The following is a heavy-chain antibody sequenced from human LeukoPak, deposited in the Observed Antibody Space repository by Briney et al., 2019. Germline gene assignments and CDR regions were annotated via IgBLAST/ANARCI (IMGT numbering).Heavy chain of an antibody. D-gene: IGHD6-13*01. V-gene: IGHV4-59*01. CDR1: GGSISSYY. CDR3: ARLVAAAGPFDY. Sequence: SETLSLTCTVSGGSISSYYWSWIRQPPGKGLEWIGYIYYSGSTNYNPSLKGRVTISVDTSKNQFSLKLSSVTAADTAVYYCARLVAAAGPFDYWGQGTLVTVSS. J-gene: IGHJ4*02. CDR2: IYYSGST.